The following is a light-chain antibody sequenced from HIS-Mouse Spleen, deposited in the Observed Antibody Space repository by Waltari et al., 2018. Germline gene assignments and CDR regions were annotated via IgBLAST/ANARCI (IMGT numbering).Light chain of an antibody. J-gene: IGKJ4*01. CDR2: DAS. V-gene: IGKV3-11*01. CDR3: QQRSNWPLT. Sequence: EIVLTQSPATLSLSPGERDTLSCRASQRVSSYLAWYQQKPGQAPRLLIYDASNRATGIPARFSGSGSGTDFTLTISSLEPEDFAVYYCQQRSNWPLTFGGGTKVEIK. CDR1: QRVSSY.